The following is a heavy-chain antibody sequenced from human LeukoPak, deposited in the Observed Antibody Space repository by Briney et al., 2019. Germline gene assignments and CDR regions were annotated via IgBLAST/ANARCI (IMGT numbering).Heavy chain of an antibody. V-gene: IGHV3-7*04. Sequence: GGSLRLSCVASGFTFSSYTMNWVRQAPGKGLEWVANIKEDGSEKYYVDSVKGRFTISRDNAKNSLYLQMNSLRAENTAVYYCARGVDVWGQGTTVTVS. CDR1: GFTFSSYT. CDR3: ARGVDV. CDR2: IKEDGSEK. J-gene: IGHJ6*02.